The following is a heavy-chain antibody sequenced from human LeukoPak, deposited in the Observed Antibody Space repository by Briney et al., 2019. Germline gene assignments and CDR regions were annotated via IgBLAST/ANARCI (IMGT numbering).Heavy chain of an antibody. V-gene: IGHV3-23*01. Sequence: GGSLRLSCAASGFTFSSYAMSWVRQAPGKGLEWVSAISGSGGSTYYADSVKGRFTISRGNSKNTLYLQMNSLRAEDTAVYYCAKTHLGYKAAADYWGQGTLVTVSS. CDR1: GFTFSSYA. D-gene: IGHD6-13*01. J-gene: IGHJ4*02. CDR3: AKTHLGYKAAADY. CDR2: ISGSGGST.